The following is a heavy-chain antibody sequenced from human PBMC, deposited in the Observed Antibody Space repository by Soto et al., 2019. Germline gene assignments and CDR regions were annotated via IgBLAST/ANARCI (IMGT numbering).Heavy chain of an antibody. CDR3: ARDLLFDY. Sequence: QVQLVQSGAEVKKPGASVKVSCKASGYTFTSYAMHWVRQAPGQRLEWMGWINVGNGNTKYSQKFQGRVTITRDTSASTAYMELSSLRSEDTAVYYRARDLLFDYWGQGTLVTVSS. J-gene: IGHJ4*02. CDR2: INVGNGNT. CDR1: GYTFTSYA. V-gene: IGHV1-3*01.